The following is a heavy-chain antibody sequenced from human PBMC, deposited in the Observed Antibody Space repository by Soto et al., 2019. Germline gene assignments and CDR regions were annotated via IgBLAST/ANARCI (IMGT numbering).Heavy chain of an antibody. D-gene: IGHD6-13*01. V-gene: IGHV1-8*01. J-gene: IGHJ6*02. CDR2: MNPNSGNT. CDR3: ARRGYSSSWYSYYYYGMDV. CDR1: GYTFTSYD. Sequence: QVQLVQSGAEVKKPGASVKVSCKASGYTFTSYDINWVRQATGQGLEWMGWMNPNSGNTGYAQKFQGRATMTRNTSISTAYMELSSLRSDDTAVYYCARRGYSSSWYSYYYYGMDVWGQGTTVTVSS.